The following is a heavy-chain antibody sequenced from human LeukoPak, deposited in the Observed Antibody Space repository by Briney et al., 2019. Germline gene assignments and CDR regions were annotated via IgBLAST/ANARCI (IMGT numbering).Heavy chain of an antibody. Sequence: GASVKVSCKASGYTFTSYYMHWVRQAPGQGLKWMGIINPSGGSTSYAQKFQGRVTMTRDTSTSTVYMELSSLRSEDTAVYYCAGGSYPDWFDPWGQGTLVTVSS. J-gene: IGHJ5*02. CDR3: AGGSYPDWFDP. D-gene: IGHD1-26*01. CDR1: GYTFTSYY. V-gene: IGHV1-46*01. CDR2: INPSGGST.